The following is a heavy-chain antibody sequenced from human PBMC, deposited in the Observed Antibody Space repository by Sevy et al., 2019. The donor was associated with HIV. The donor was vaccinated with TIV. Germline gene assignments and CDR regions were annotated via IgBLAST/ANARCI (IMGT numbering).Heavy chain of an antibody. D-gene: IGHD2-2*02. J-gene: IGHJ6*02. CDR2: IWYDGSNK. Sequence: GGSLRLSCGASGFTFSSYGMHWVRQAPGKGLEWVAIIWYDGSNKYYADSVKGRFTISRDNSKNTLDLQMNSLRAEDXXXXXXXXXXGYCSGTSCYTGRYYYYYGMDVWGQGTTVTVSS. V-gene: IGHV3-33*01. CDR3: XXXXGYCSGTSCYTGRYYYYYGMDV. CDR1: GFTFSSYG.